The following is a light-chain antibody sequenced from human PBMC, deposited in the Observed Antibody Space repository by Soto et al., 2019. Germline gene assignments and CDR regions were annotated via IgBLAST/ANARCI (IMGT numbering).Light chain of an antibody. Sequence: EIVLTQSPGTLSLSPGERATLSCRASQNIINNYLAWYQQKPGQAPRLLIFGASNRATGIPDRFNGSGSGTDFTLTISRLEPEDFAVYYCHQYANSPRTFGQGTKVEIK. CDR2: GAS. J-gene: IGKJ1*01. V-gene: IGKV3-20*01. CDR1: QNIINNY. CDR3: HQYANSPRT.